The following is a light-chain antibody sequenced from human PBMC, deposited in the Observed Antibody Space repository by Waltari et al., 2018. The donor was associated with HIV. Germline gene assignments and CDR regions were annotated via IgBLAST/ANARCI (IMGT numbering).Light chain of an antibody. V-gene: IGLV1-44*01. J-gene: IGLJ2*01. CDR1: SSNIGSNT. CDR3: AVWDDSLNGWV. Sequence: QSVLTQPPSTSGTPGQRVTISCSGSSSNIGSNTVNWYQQLPGTAPKLLIYSNNQRPSGVADRFSGSKSGTSASLAISGLQSEDEADYYCAVWDDSLNGWVFGGGTKLTVL. CDR2: SNN.